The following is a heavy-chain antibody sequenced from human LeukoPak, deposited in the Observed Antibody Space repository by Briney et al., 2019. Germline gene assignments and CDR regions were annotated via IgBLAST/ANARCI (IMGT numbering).Heavy chain of an antibody. CDR2: INPNSGGT. CDR3: ARDQRRYGYYYYYMDV. CDR1: GYTFTGYY. D-gene: IGHD5-18*01. Sequence: ASVKVSCKASGYTFTGYYMHWVRQAPGQGLEWMGWINPNSGGTNYAQKFQGRVTMTRDTSISTAYMELSRLRSDDTAAYYCARDQRRYGYYYYYMDVWGKGTTVTISS. V-gene: IGHV1-2*02. J-gene: IGHJ6*03.